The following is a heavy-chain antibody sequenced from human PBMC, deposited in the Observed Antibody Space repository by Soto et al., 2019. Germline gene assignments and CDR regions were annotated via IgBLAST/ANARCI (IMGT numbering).Heavy chain of an antibody. J-gene: IGHJ4*02. V-gene: IGHV1-58*01. CDR1: GFTFTSSA. CDR3: VAIYDSSGYYEYYFDY. CDR2: IVVGSGNT. Sequence: ASVKVSCKASGFTFTSSAVQWVRQARGQRLEWIGWIVVGSGNTNYAQKFQERVTITRDMSTSTAYMELSSLRSEDTAVYYCVAIYDSSGYYEYYFDYWGQGTLVTVSS. D-gene: IGHD3-22*01.